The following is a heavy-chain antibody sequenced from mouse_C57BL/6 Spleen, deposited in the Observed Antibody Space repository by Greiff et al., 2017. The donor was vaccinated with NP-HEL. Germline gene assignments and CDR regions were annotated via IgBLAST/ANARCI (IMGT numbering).Heavy chain of an antibody. CDR1: GFTFSSYA. CDR2: ISDGGSYT. V-gene: IGHV5-4*03. Sequence: EVNVVESGGGLVKPGGSLKLSCAASGFTFSSYAMSWVRQTPEKRLEWVATISDGGSYTYYPDNVKGRFTISRDNAKNNLYLQMSHLKSEDTAMYYCARGTGGDYYAMDYWGQGTSVTVSS. D-gene: IGHD4-1*01. J-gene: IGHJ4*01. CDR3: ARGTGGDYYAMDY.